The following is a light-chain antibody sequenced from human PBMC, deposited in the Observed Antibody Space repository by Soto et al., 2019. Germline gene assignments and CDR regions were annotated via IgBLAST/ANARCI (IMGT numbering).Light chain of an antibody. CDR2: WAA. V-gene: IGKV4-1*01. Sequence: DIVIAHSPDSLAVSVPETGTINCKASQSLLYTYNNKNYLSGYQQKPGQPPKLLIYWAATRESGVPDRFSGSGSGTDFTLTISSLQAEDVAVYYCQHYYNTPPTFGGGTKVDIK. CDR3: QHYYNTPPT. CDR1: QSLLYTYNNKNY. J-gene: IGKJ4*01.